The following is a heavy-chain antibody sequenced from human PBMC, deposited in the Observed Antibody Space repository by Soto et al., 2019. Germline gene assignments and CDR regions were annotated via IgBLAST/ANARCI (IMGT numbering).Heavy chain of an antibody. CDR3: AREPATAKPEGVDF. V-gene: IGHV1-2*02. CDR1: SYTFSYYY. J-gene: IGHJ4*02. CDR2: INPNSGGT. D-gene: IGHD1-1*01. Sequence: SVKVSFKASSYTFSYYYIHWVRQAPGQGLEWMGWINPNSGGTKYAPKFQGGVTMTRDTSITTAYMELSRLRSGDTAVYYCAREPATAKPEGVDFWGQGTLVTVSS.